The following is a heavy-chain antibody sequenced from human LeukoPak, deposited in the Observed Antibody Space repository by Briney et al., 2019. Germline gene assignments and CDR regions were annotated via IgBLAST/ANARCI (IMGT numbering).Heavy chain of an antibody. J-gene: IGHJ4*02. Sequence: GGSLRLSCAASGFTFSSYAMSWVRQAPGKGLEWVGFIRSKAYGGTTEYAASVKGRFTISRDDSKSIAYLQMNSLKTEDTAVYYCTRDRSPYTIFGVVPIDYWGQGTLVTVSS. V-gene: IGHV3-49*04. CDR1: GFTFSSYA. CDR3: TRDRSPYTIFGVVPIDY. D-gene: IGHD3-3*01. CDR2: IRSKAYGGTT.